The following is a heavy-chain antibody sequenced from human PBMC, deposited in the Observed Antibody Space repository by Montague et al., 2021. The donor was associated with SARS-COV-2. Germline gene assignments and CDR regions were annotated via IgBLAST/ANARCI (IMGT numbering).Heavy chain of an antibody. J-gene: IGHJ2*01. V-gene: IGHV4-39*01. CDR1: GGSISSSSYY. CDR2: IYYSGST. Sequence: SETLSLTCTVSGGSISSSSYYWGWIRQPPGKGLEWIGGIYYSGSTYYNPSLKSRVTISVDTSENQFSLRLSSVTAADTAVYYCARHYYDSSGYYSPWYFDLWGRGTLVTVSS. D-gene: IGHD3-22*01. CDR3: ARHYYDSSGYYSPWYFDL.